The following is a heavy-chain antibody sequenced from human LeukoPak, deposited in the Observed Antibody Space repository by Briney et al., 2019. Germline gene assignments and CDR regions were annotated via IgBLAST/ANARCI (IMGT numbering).Heavy chain of an antibody. D-gene: IGHD3-3*01. Sequence: GGSLRPSCAASGFTFSSYEMNWVRQAPGKGLEWVSYISSSGSTIYYADSVKGRFTISRDNAKNSLYLQMNSLRAEDTAVYYCARGEITMNYWGQGTLVTVSS. CDR3: ARGEITMNY. V-gene: IGHV3-48*03. J-gene: IGHJ4*02. CDR2: ISSSGSTI. CDR1: GFTFSSYE.